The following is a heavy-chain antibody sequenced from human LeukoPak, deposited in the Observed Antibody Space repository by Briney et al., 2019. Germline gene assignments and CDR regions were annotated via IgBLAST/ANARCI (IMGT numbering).Heavy chain of an antibody. CDR3: ARRNGYGSGSWAVDY. J-gene: IGHJ4*02. CDR2: IYPGDSDT. Sequence: GESLKISCKGSGYSFTSYWIGWVRQMPGKGLEWMGIIYPGDSDTRYSPPFQGQVTISADKSISTAYLQWSSLKASDTAMYYCARRNGYGSGSWAVDYWGQGTLVTVSS. CDR1: GYSFTSYW. D-gene: IGHD3-10*01. V-gene: IGHV5-51*01.